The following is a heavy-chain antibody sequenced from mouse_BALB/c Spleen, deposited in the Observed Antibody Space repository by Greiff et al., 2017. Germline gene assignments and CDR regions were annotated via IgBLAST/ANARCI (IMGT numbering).Heavy chain of an antibody. CDR3: AREASTRFFAY. J-gene: IGHJ3*01. V-gene: IGHV1S137*01. D-gene: IGHD2-1*01. CDR1: GYTFTDYA. Sequence: QVQLKQSGAELVRPGVSVKISCKGSGYTFTDYAMHWVQQSPAKSLEWIGVISTYYGDASYNQKFKGKSTMTVDKSSSTAYMELARLTSEDSAIYCCAREASTRFFAYWGQGTLVTVSA. CDR2: ISTYYGDA.